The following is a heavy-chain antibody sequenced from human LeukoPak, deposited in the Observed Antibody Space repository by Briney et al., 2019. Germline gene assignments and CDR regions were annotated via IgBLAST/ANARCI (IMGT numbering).Heavy chain of an antibody. V-gene: IGHV1-69*04. D-gene: IGHD2-15*01. Sequence: SVEVSCKASGDTFSSYAVSWVRQAPGQGLEWMGRLIPILGIANYAQKFQGRGTITADKSTSTAYMELSSLRSEDTAVFYCARMKEDCSGGSCYPAGAFDIWGQGTMVTVSS. CDR3: ARMKEDCSGGSCYPAGAFDI. J-gene: IGHJ3*02. CDR2: LIPILGIA. CDR1: GDTFSSYA.